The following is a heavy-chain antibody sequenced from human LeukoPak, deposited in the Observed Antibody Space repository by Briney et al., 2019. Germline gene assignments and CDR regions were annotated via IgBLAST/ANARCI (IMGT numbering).Heavy chain of an antibody. D-gene: IGHD3-10*01. V-gene: IGHV3-13*01. Sequence: RPGGSLRLSCAASGFTFSSYDMHWVRQATGKGLEWVSAIGTAGDTYYPGSVKGRFTISRENAKNSLYLQMNSLRAGGTAVYYCARGDVWFGELFTGYYYGMDVWGQGTTVTVSS. CDR1: GFTFSSYD. J-gene: IGHJ6*02. CDR2: IGTAGDT. CDR3: ARGDVWFGELFTGYYYGMDV.